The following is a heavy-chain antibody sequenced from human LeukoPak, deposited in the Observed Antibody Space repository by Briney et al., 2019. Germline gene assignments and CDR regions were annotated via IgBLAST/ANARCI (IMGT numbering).Heavy chain of an antibody. Sequence: SQTLSHTCTVSGGSISSGDYYWSWIRQPPGKGLEWIRYIYYSGSTYYNPSLKSRVTISVDTSKNQFSLKLSSVTAADTAVYYCARAVSSGYYYQYYFDYWGQGTLVTVSS. V-gene: IGHV4-30-4*01. J-gene: IGHJ4*02. CDR3: ARAVSSGYYYQYYFDY. CDR1: GGSISSGDYY. D-gene: IGHD3-22*01. CDR2: IYYSGST.